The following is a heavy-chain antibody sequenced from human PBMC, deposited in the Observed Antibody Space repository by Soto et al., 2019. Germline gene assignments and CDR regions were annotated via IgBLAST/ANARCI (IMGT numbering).Heavy chain of an antibody. CDR1: GGTFSSYA. CDR3: ANSGIAAAGTGYYYYYGMDV. J-gene: IGHJ6*02. D-gene: IGHD6-13*01. Sequence: VKVSCKASGGTFSSYAISWVRQAPGQGLEWMGGIIPIFGTANYAQKFQGRVTITADKSTSTAYMELSSLRSEDTAVYYCANSGIAAAGTGYYYYYGMDVWGQGTTVTVSS. CDR2: IIPIFGTA. V-gene: IGHV1-69*06.